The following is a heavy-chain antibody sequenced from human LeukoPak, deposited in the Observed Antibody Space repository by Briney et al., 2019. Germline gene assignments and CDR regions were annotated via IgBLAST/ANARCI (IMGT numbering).Heavy chain of an antibody. CDR3: ARVVVHGYSDY. Sequence: SETLSLTCTVSGGSISSYYWSWIRQPPGKGLEWIGYIYYSGSTNYNPSLKSRVTMSVDTSKNQFSLKLSSVTAADTAMYYCARVVVHGYSDYWGQGALVTVSS. D-gene: IGHD5-18*01. CDR2: IYYSGST. CDR1: GGSISSYY. J-gene: IGHJ4*02. V-gene: IGHV4-59*08.